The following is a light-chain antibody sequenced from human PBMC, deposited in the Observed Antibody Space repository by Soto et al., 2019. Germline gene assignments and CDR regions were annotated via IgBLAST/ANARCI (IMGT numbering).Light chain of an antibody. J-gene: IGKJ5*01. CDR1: QSISRS. V-gene: IGKV3-15*01. Sequence: EIVLTQSPAILSVSPGERATLSCRASQSISRSLAWYQQKPGQAPRILMYDASTRATGIPARFSGSGSGTEFTLTISSLQSEDFAVYYCQQYHNWPITFGQGTRLEIK. CDR2: DAS. CDR3: QQYHNWPIT.